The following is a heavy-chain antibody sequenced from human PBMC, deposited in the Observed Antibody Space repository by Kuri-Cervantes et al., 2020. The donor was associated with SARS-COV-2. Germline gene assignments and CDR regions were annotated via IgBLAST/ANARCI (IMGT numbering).Heavy chain of an antibody. D-gene: IGHD3-22*01. J-gene: IGHJ3*01. CDR1: GYTLTELS. CDR3: ATEGYSIIIWAFAH. Sequence: ASVKVSCKVSGYTLTELSMHWVRQAPGKGLEWMGGFDPEDGETIYAQKFQGRVTMSEDTSTDTAYMELSSLRSEDTAVYYCATEGYSIIIWAFAHWGQGTKVTVSS. V-gene: IGHV1-24*01. CDR2: FDPEDGET.